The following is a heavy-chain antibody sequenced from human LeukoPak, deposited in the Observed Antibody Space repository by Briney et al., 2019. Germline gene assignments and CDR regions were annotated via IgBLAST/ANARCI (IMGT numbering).Heavy chain of an antibody. CDR2: ISGSGGST. CDR3: AKGGSGSYSWFDY. Sequence: GGSLRLSCAASGFTFSSYAMSWVRQAPGKGLEWVSTISGSGGSTYYPDSVKGRFTISRDNPKSTLYLQMNSLRAEDKAVYYCAKGGSGSYSWFDYWGLGTLVTVSS. V-gene: IGHV3-23*01. CDR1: GFTFSSYA. J-gene: IGHJ4*02. D-gene: IGHD1-26*01.